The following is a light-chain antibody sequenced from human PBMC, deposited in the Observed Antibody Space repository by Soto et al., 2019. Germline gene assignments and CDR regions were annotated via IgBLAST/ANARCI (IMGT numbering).Light chain of an antibody. J-gene: IGKJ4*01. CDR2: DAS. V-gene: IGKV1-33*01. CDR1: QDISNY. Sequence: EIQMTQSPSSLSASVGDRVTITCQASQDISNYLNWYQQKPGKAPKLLIYDASNLETGVPSRFSGSGSGTDFTFTISSLQPEDIATYYCQQELTFGGGTKVEIK. CDR3: QQELT.